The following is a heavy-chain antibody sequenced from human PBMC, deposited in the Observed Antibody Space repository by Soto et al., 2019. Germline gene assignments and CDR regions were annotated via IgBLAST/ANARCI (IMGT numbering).Heavy chain of an antibody. D-gene: IGHD3-22*01. CDR2: ISSSSSYI. V-gene: IGHV3-21*01. J-gene: IGHJ6*02. Sequence: EVQLVESGGGLVKPGGSLRLSCAASGFTFSSYSMNWVRQAPGKGLEWVSSISSSSSYIYYADSVKGRFTISRDNAKNSLYLQMNRLRAEVTAVYYCARELLYYDSSAMEYSYYGMDVWGQGTTVTVSS. CDR3: ARELLYYDSSAMEYSYYGMDV. CDR1: GFTFSSYS.